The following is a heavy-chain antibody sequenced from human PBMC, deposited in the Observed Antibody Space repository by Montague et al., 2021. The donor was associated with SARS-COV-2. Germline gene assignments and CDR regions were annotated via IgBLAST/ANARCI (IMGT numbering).Heavy chain of an antibody. D-gene: IGHD6-19*01. CDR2: INHSGST. CDR1: GGSFSGYY. V-gene: IGHV4-34*01. J-gene: IGHJ4*02. Sequence: SETLSLTCAVYGGSFSGYYWSWIRQPPGKGLEWIGEINHSGSTNYNPSLKSRVTISVDTSKNQFSLKLSSVTAADTAVYYCARSLNQPWLRFPPGAFFGYWGQGTLVTVSS. CDR3: ARSLNQPWLRFPPGAFFGY.